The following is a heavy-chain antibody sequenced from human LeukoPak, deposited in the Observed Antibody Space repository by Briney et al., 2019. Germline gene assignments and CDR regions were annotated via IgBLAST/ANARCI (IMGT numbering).Heavy chain of an antibody. J-gene: IGHJ5*02. CDR2: IYYSGNT. Sequence: PSEPLSLPCTVSGRSLSSYYWRWVRPPPGKGLEWIGYIYYSGNTNYNPSLKSRVPITVDTPEKQFSQRLSSVTAADTPVFYFGRDLGSCSSTSCYNLFLPWGQGSLGPGS. D-gene: IGHD2-2*01. CDR1: GRSLSSYY. CDR3: GRDLGSCSSTSCYNLFLP. V-gene: IGHV4-59*01.